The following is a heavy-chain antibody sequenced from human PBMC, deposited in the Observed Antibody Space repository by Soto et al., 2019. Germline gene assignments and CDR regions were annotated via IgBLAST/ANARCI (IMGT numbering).Heavy chain of an antibody. J-gene: IGHJ6*02. V-gene: IGHV4-30-4*01. CDR3: ARVPSPFDFYYAMDV. D-gene: IGHD3-16*01. CDR2: IFSSGTT. Sequence: QVQLRESGPGLVMPSQTLSLTCTVSGDSIGSGNKYWSWIRQAPGKGLEWIGYIFSSGTTYYNPSLKSPLNMSPDTSQNQFSLKLNSVTAADTVVYFCARVPSPFDFYYAMDVWGQGTTVTVSS. CDR1: GDSIGSGNKY.